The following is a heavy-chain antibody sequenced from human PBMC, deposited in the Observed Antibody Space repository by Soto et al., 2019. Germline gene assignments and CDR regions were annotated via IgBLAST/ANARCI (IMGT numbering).Heavy chain of an antibody. D-gene: IGHD1-20*01. J-gene: IGHJ3*02. CDR3: VKDRMDHNSVWDPFDI. CDR1: GFTFSIFA. Sequence: EVQLLESGGGLVQPGGSLRLSCAASGFTFSIFAMSWVRQAPGKGLEWASSIGGGDHDRYYTDSVRGRFTISRDNSKNTVFLQMNSLRAEDTAIYYCVKDRMDHNSVWDPFDIWGQGTMVTVSS. CDR2: IGGGDHDR. V-gene: IGHV3-23*01.